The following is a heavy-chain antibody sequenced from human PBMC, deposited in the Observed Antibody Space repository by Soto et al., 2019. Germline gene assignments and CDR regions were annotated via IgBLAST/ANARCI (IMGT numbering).Heavy chain of an antibody. J-gene: IGHJ5*01. Sequence: SETLSLTCSVSGDSISTVDYFWAWIRQPPGQALEYIGYIYKSATAYYNPSFESRVAISLDTSKSQFSLNVTSVTAADTAVYFCARGRYCLTGRCFPNWFDSWGQGALVTVSS. CDR1: GDSISTVDYF. D-gene: IGHD2-15*01. CDR3: ARGRYCLTGRCFPNWFDS. CDR2: IYKSATA. V-gene: IGHV4-30-4*08.